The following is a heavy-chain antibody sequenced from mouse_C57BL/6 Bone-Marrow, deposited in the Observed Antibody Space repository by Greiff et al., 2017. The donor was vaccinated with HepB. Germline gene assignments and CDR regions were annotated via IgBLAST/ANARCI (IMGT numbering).Heavy chain of an antibody. CDR1: GYTFTSYW. D-gene: IGHD3-2*02. V-gene: IGHV1-64*01. CDR2: IHPNSGST. Sequence: QVQLQQPGAELVKPGASVKLSCKASGYTFTSYWMHWVKQRPGQGLEWIGMIHPNSGSTNYNEKFKSKATLTVDKSSSTAYMQLSSLTSEDSAVYYCASELRLAYAMDYWGQGTSVTVSS. CDR3: ASELRLAYAMDY. J-gene: IGHJ4*01.